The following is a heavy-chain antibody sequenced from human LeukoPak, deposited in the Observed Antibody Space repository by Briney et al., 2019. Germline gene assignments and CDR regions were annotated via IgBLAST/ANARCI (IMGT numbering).Heavy chain of an antibody. CDR3: ARNSALDC. CDR1: GFTFSSYD. CDR2: MWSDGSNK. Sequence: GGSLRLSCAASGFTFSSYDMHWVRQAPGKGLEWVAVMWSDGSNKYHADSVKGRFTISRDNSKNTLYLQMNSLRAEDTAVYYCARNSALDCWGQGTLVTVSS. J-gene: IGHJ4*02. D-gene: IGHD2/OR15-2a*01. V-gene: IGHV3-33*01.